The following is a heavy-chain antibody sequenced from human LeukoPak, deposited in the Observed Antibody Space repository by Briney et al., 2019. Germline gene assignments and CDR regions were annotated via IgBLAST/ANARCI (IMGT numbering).Heavy chain of an antibody. CDR1: GFTDSSYA. V-gene: IGHV3-23*01. J-gene: IGHJ5*02. CDR2: ISGSGGST. CDR3: AKGRHSSSWYPWFDP. D-gene: IGHD6-13*01. Sequence: PGGSLRLSCAASGFTDSSYAMSLVRQAPGKGLEWVSAISGSGGSTYYADSVKGRFTISRDNSKNTLYLQMNSLRAEDTAVYYCAKGRHSSSWYPWFDPWGQGTLVTVSS.